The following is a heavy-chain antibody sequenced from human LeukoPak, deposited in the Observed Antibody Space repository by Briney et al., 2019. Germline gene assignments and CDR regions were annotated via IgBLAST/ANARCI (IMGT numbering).Heavy chain of an antibody. V-gene: IGHV4-30-2*01. CDR3: ARVPGYYDFWSGTYYYYYMDV. CDR1: GGSISSGGYY. CDR2: IYHSGST. Sequence: SETLSLTCTVSGGSISSGGYYWSWIRQPPGKGLEWIGYIYHSGSTYYNPSLKSRVTISVDRSKNQFSLELSSVTAADTAVYYCARVPGYYDFWSGTYYYYYMDVWGKGTTVTVSS. D-gene: IGHD3-3*01. J-gene: IGHJ6*03.